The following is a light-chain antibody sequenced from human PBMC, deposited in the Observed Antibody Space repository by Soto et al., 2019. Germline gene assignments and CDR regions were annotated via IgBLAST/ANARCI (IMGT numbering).Light chain of an antibody. V-gene: IGLV2-14*03. Sequence: QSVLTQPASVSGSPGQSITISCTGTSNDVGAYKYVSWCQQHPGKAPKLIIYEVNNRPSGVSNRFSGSKSGNTASLTISGLQAEDEADYYCSSFTRSNTWVFGGGTKLTVL. CDR1: SNDVGAYKY. J-gene: IGLJ2*01. CDR2: EVN. CDR3: SSFTRSNTWV.